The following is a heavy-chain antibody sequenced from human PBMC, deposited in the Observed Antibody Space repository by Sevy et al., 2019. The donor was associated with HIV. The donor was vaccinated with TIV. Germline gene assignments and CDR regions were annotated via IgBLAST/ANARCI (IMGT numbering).Heavy chain of an antibody. Sequence: ASVKVSCKASGGTFDTYSISWLRQAPGQGPEWLGGTTPMFATASYAQKFQGRVTIAADKSTNTAYMELRSLTSEDSAVYYCAGDRDVTFGGGDAFDIWGQGTKVTVSS. CDR1: GGTFDTYS. J-gene: IGHJ3*02. V-gene: IGHV1-69*06. CDR2: TTPMFATA. CDR3: AGDRDVTFGGGDAFDI. D-gene: IGHD3-16*01.